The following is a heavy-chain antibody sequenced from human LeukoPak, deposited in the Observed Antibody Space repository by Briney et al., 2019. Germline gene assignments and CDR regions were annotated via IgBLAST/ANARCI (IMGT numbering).Heavy chain of an antibody. CDR3: ARGVATIVGYYYGMDV. CDR1: GGSISSYY. Sequence: PSETLSLTCTVSGGSISSYYWSWIRQPPGKGLEWIGYIYYSGSTNYNPSLRSRVTISVDTSKNQFSLKLSSVTAADTAVYYCARGVATIVGYYYGMDVWGQGTTVTVSS. D-gene: IGHD5-12*01. CDR2: IYYSGST. V-gene: IGHV4-59*12. J-gene: IGHJ6*02.